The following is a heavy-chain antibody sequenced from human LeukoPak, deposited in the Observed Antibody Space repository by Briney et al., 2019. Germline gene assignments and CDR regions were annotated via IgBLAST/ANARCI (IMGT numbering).Heavy chain of an antibody. CDR2: IYYSGST. V-gene: IGHV4-59*01. J-gene: IGHJ4*02. CDR3: ARGGDDFWSGQYYFDY. Sequence: SETLSLTCTVSGGSISSYYWSWIRQPPGKGLEWIGYIYYSGSTNYNPSLKSRATISVDTSKNQFSLKLSSVTAADTAVYYCARGGDDFWSGQYYFDYWGQGTLVTVSS. D-gene: IGHD3-3*01. CDR1: GGSISSYY.